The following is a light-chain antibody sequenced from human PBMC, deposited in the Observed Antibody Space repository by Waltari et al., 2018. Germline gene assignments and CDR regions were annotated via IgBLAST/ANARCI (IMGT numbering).Light chain of an antibody. CDR1: QSISSW. CDR2: KAS. Sequence: DIQMTQSPSTLSASVGDRVTTTCRASQSISSWLAWYQQKPGKAPKLLIYKASNLESGVPSRFSGSGSGTEFTLTISSLQPDDFATYYCQQYDSHYPYTFGQGTKLEIK. V-gene: IGKV1-5*03. CDR3: QQYDSHYPYT. J-gene: IGKJ2*01.